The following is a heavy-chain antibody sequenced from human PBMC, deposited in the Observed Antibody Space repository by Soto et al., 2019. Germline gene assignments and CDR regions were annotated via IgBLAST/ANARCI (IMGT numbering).Heavy chain of an antibody. CDR1: GVTVSTNY. J-gene: IGHJ4*02. D-gene: IGHD3-22*01. Sequence: DVQLVETGGGLIQPGGSLRLTCAASGVTVSTNYMSWVRQAPGKGLEWVSVIYSDGKTFYTESVKGRFTISRDNSKNTVSLQRNSLRVEKRPVNYGGGDGGGGYYDSSGYVAVWGQGTLVTVSS. CDR3: GGDGGGGYYDSSGYVAV. CDR2: IYSDGKT. V-gene: IGHV3-53*02.